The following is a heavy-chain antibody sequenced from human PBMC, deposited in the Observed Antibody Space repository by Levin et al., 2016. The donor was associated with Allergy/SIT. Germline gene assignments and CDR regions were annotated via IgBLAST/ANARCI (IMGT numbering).Heavy chain of an antibody. V-gene: IGHV1-18*04. Sequence: ASVKVSCKASGYTFTSYGISWVRQAPGQGLEWMGWISAYNGNTNYAQKLQGRVTMTTDTSTSTAYMELRSLRSDDTAVYYCARTKWELLYYYYGMDVWGQGTTVTVSS. J-gene: IGHJ6*02. CDR1: GYTFTSYG. CDR3: ARTKWELLYYYYGMDV. CDR2: ISAYNGNT. D-gene: IGHD1-26*01.